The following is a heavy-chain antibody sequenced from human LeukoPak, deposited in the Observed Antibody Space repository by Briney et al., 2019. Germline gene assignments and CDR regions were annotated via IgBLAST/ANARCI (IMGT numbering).Heavy chain of an antibody. CDR2: ISWNSGSI. D-gene: IGHD6-13*01. CDR3: AKDSRSSWFNWFDP. Sequence: GGSLRLSCAASGFTFDDYAMHWVRQAPGKGLEWVSGISWNSGSIGYADSVKGRFTISRDNAKNSLYLQMNSLRAEDTVLYYCAKDSRSSWFNWFDPWGQGTLVTVSS. J-gene: IGHJ5*02. CDR1: GFTFDDYA. V-gene: IGHV3-9*01.